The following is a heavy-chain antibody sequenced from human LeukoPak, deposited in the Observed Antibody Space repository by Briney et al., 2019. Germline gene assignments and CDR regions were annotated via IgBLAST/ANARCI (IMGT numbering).Heavy chain of an antibody. Sequence: GGSLRLSCAASGFTFSSYAMSWVRQAPGKGLGWVSAIRGSGGSTYYADSVKGRFTISRDNSKKTLYLQMNSLRAEDTAVYYCAMSPLRLGELSRDYWGQGTLVTVSS. D-gene: IGHD3-16*02. CDR3: AMSPLRLGELSRDY. CDR2: IRGSGGST. V-gene: IGHV3-23*01. J-gene: IGHJ4*02. CDR1: GFTFSSYA.